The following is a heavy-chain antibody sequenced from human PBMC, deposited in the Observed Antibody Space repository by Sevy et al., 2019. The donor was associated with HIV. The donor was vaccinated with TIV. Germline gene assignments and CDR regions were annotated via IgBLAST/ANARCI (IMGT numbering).Heavy chain of an antibody. V-gene: IGHV5-51*01. Sequence: GESLKISCKGSGYSFATYWIAWVRQMPGKRLEWMGIIYPDDSDTRYSPSFQGQVTISADKSISTAYLQWSTLKAYDTAKYYCARGARGTLPSFYYYTLNVSGQGTTVTVSS. D-gene: IGHD1-1*01. CDR1: GYSFATYW. CDR3: ARGARGTLPSFYYYTLNV. CDR2: IYPDDSDT. J-gene: IGHJ6*02.